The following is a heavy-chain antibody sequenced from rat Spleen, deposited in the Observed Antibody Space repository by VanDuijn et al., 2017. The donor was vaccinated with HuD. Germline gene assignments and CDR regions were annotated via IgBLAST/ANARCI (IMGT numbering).Heavy chain of an antibody. CDR1: GFTFSSFP. J-gene: IGHJ4*01. V-gene: IGHV5S13*01. Sequence: EVQLVESGGGLVQPGRSLKLSCAASGFTFSSFPMAWVRQAPTKGLEWVAYITTGGASTYYRDSVKGRFTISRDNTKNTLYLQMDSLRSEDTATYYCATHYGDYYVMDAWGQGASVTVSS. D-gene: IGHD1-11*01. CDR2: ITTGGAST. CDR3: ATHYGDYYVMDA.